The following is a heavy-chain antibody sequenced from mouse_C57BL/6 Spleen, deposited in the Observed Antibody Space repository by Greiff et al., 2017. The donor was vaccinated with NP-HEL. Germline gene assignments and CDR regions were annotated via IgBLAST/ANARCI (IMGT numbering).Heavy chain of an antibody. CDR1: GFSLSTSGMG. CDR3: ARKNPEGYAMDY. Sequence: QVTLNESGPGILQSSQTLSLTCSFSGFSLSTSGMGVSWIRQPSGKGLEWLAHIYWDDDKRYHPSLKRRLPISKDTSRNQVFLKITSVDTADTATYDCARKNPEGYAMDYWGQGTSVTVSS. J-gene: IGHJ4*01. CDR2: IYWDDDK. V-gene: IGHV8-12*01.